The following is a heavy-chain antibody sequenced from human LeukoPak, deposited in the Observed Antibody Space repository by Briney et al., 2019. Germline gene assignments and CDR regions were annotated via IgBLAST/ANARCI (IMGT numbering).Heavy chain of an antibody. CDR1: GGSISSYY. Sequence: SETLSLTCTVSGGSISSYYWSWIRQPPGKGLEWIGYIYYSGSTNYNPSLKSRVTISVDTSKNQFSLKLSSVTAADTAVYYCARDYYDSSGYYYGRYYGMDVWGQGTTVTVSS. CDR3: ARDYYDSSGYYYGRYYGMDV. CDR2: IYYSGST. D-gene: IGHD3-22*01. J-gene: IGHJ6*02. V-gene: IGHV4-59*01.